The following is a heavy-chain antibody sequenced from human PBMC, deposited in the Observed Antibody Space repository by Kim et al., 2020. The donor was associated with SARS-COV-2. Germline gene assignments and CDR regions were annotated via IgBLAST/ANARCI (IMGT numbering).Heavy chain of an antibody. CDR1: GYTFTSYG. D-gene: IGHD2-2*01. CDR2: ISAYNGNI. CDR3: ARGRHLMPPSGAFDI. Sequence: ASVKVSCKASGYTFTSYGISWVRQAPGQGLEWMGWISAYNGNINYAQKLQGRVTMTTDTSTSTAYMELRSLRSDDTAVYYCARGRHLMPPSGAFDIWGQGTMVTVSS. V-gene: IGHV1-18*01. J-gene: IGHJ3*02.